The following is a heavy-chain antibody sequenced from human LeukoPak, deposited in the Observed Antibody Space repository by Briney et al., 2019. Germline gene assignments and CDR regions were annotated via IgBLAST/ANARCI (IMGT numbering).Heavy chain of an antibody. J-gene: IGHJ6*02. CDR2: ISYDGSFQ. V-gene: IGHV3-30-3*01. CDR3: ARGGGLDV. CDR1: GFTFSSHA. D-gene: IGHD3-16*01. Sequence: GRSLRLSCSVSGFTFSSHAMHWVRQAPGKGLECVAYISYDGSFQYHADSVKGRFTISRDNSKDILYLQMSNLRAEDTAVYFCARGGGLDVWGQGATVTVSS.